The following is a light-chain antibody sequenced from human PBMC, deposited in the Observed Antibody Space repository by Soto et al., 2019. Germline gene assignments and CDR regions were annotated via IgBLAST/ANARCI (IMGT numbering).Light chain of an antibody. Sequence: IQMTQSPSSLSASVGDRVIVTCRASETVAINLNWYQQKPGKAPKLLIYAASSLQSGVPSRFSGSGSGTDFSLTISSLQPEDFATYYCQQTDSFPYTFGRGTKVDIK. J-gene: IGKJ2*01. CDR3: QQTDSFPYT. CDR2: AAS. V-gene: IGKV1-39*01. CDR1: ETVAIN.